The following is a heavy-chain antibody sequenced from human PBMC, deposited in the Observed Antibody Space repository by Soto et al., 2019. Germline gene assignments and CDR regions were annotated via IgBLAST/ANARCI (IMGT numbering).Heavy chain of an antibody. CDR1: GGTFSSYA. V-gene: IGHV1-69*01. Sequence: QVQLVQSGAEVKKPGSSVKVSCKASGGTFSSYAISWVRQAPGQGLEWMGGIIPIFGTANYAQKFQGRVTITADDSTSTAYMELSILRSEDTAVYYCARERGGYCSSTSCPFDYWGQGTLVTVSS. J-gene: IGHJ4*02. CDR2: IIPIFGTA. D-gene: IGHD2-2*01. CDR3: ARERGGYCSSTSCPFDY.